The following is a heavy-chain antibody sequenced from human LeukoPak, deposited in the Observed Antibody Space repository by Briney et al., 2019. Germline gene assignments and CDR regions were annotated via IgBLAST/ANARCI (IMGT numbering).Heavy chain of an antibody. J-gene: IGHJ5*01. CDR1: GFTFSSNY. CDR2: IYSGGST. Sequence: PGGSLRLSCAASGFTFSSNYMSWVRQAPGKGLEWVSVIYSGGSTYYADSVKGRFTISRDNSKNTLYLQMNSLRAEDTALYYCAGTTMIVVRFDSWGQGTLVTVSS. D-gene: IGHD3-22*01. CDR3: AGTTMIVVRFDS. V-gene: IGHV3-66*01.